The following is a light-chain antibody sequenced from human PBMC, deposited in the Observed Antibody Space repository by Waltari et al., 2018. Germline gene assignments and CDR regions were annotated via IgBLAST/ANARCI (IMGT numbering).Light chain of an antibody. CDR1: ESNIERND. Sequence: QSVLTQPPSASGTPGQRVTISCSGSESNIERNDVYWYQQLPGTPPKLLIFRSDQRPSGAADRFSGSKSEPAASLAISGRRHDDDAVYYCAAWDDSLGGWVFGGGTKLTVL. J-gene: IGLJ3*02. CDR3: AAWDDSLGGWV. V-gene: IGLV1-47*01. CDR2: RSD.